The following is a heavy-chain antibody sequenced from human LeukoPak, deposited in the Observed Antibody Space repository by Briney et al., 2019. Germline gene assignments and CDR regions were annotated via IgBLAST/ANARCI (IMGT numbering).Heavy chain of an antibody. Sequence: PGGSLRLSCAASGFTFSSYCMDWVRQTPGKGLEWVSSISSSSSYIYYADSVKGRFTISRDNAKNSLYLQMNSLRAEDTAVYYCARVSDLQLVGGYWGQGTLVTVSS. J-gene: IGHJ4*02. CDR3: ARVSDLQLVGGY. V-gene: IGHV3-21*01. D-gene: IGHD6-13*01. CDR1: GFTFSSYC. CDR2: ISSSSSYI.